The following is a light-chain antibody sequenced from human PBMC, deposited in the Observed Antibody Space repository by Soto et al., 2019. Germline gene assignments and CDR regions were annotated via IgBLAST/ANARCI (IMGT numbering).Light chain of an antibody. J-gene: IGKJ1*01. CDR2: GVS. CDR1: QSVSSTL. CDR3: QHYGDSSWT. V-gene: IGKV3-20*01. Sequence: ELVLTQSPVALSLSSGERATLPCRASQSVSSTLLTWYQQKPGQAPRLLIYGVSSRATGIPDRFSGSGSGTDFTLTISRVEPEDFAVYFCQHYGDSSWTFGQGSRVEIK.